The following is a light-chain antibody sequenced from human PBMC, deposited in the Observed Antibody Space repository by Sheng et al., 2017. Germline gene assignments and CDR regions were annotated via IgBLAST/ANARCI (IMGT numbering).Light chain of an antibody. V-gene: IGKV3-20*01. CDR3: QQYGDSSNT. J-gene: IGKJ2*01. CDR1: QSVSNTL. CDR2: DAS. Sequence: ETVMTQSPATLSVSPGERATLSCRATQSVSNTLLAWYQQKPGQAPRLLIYDASTRATGIPDRFSGSGSGTDFTLTISRLEPEDFAMYYCQQYGDSSNTFGQGTKIEI.